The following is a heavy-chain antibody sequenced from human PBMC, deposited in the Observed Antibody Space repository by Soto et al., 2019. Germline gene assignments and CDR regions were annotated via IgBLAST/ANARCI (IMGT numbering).Heavy chain of an antibody. CDR2: ITYDGSNK. CDR1: GFTFSSYG. D-gene: IGHD2-15*01. Sequence: GGSLRLSCAASGFTFSSYGMHWVRQAPGKGLEWVTIITYDGSNKYYADSVRGRFTISRDNSKNTLYLQMNSLGPEDTAVYYCARKVHVSGCSGATCYSGIDYWGQGTLVTVSS. V-gene: IGHV3-30-3*01. CDR3: ARKVHVSGCSGATCYSGIDY. J-gene: IGHJ4*02.